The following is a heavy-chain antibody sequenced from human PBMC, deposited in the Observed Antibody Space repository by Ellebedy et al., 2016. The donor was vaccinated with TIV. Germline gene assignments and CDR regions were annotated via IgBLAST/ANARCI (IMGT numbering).Heavy chain of an antibody. Sequence: MPGGSLRLSCTVSGGSISSYYWSWIRQPPGKGLEWIGYNYYSGSTNYNPSLKSRVTISVDTSKNQFSLKLSSVTAADTAVYYCARERVRGGGYYFDYWGQGTLVTVSS. CDR2: NYYSGST. V-gene: IGHV4-59*01. D-gene: IGHD3-10*01. CDR1: GGSISSYY. CDR3: ARERVRGGGYYFDY. J-gene: IGHJ4*03.